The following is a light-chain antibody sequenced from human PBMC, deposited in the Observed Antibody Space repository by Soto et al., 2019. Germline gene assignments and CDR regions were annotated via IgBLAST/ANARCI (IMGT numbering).Light chain of an antibody. CDR1: QSVSSNF. CDR2: GAS. Sequence: EIVLTQSPGTLSLSPGERATLSCRAGQSVSSNFLAWYQQKPGQAPRLLIYGASSRATGIPDRFSGSGSGTDFTLTIPRLEPEDFAVYFCQQYGTSPVTFGGGTKVEIK. CDR3: QQYGTSPVT. V-gene: IGKV3-20*01. J-gene: IGKJ4*01.